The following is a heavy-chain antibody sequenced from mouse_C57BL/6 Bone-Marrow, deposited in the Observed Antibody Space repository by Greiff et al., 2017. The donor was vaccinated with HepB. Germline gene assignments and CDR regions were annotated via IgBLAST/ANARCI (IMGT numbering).Heavy chain of an antibody. D-gene: IGHD3-2*02. J-gene: IGHJ4*01. Sequence: EVKLVESGAELVKPGASVKLSCTASGFNIKDYYMHWVKQRTEQGLEWIGRIDPEDGETKYAPKFQGKATITADTSSNTAYLQLSSLTSEDTAVYYCAEQLRLRYAMDYWGQGTSVTVSS. V-gene: IGHV14-2*01. CDR2: IDPEDGET. CDR1: GFNIKDYY. CDR3: AEQLRLRYAMDY.